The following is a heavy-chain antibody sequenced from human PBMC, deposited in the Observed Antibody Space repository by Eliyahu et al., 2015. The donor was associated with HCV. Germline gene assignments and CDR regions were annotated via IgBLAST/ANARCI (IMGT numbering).Heavy chain of an antibody. CDR2: IAPDGGAE. CDR3: ARDSAYKAFDY. Sequence: EVQLVESGGGLVQPGGSLXLSCXASGFSFSNSWMTWVRQAPGKGLEWVAHIAPDGGAEDYVDSVKGRFTISRDNDRNSLYLQMNILRLEDTAVYFCARDSAYKAFDYWGQGTRVTVS. V-gene: IGHV3-7*01. CDR1: GFSFSNSW. D-gene: IGHD2-21*01. J-gene: IGHJ4*02.